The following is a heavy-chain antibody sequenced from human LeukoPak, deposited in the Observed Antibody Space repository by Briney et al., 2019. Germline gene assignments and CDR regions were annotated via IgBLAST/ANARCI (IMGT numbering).Heavy chain of an antibody. D-gene: IGHD2-2*01. V-gene: IGHV4-31*03. Sequence: SETLSLTRTVSGGSISSGDYYWSWIRQHPGTGLEWIGYIYYSGSTYYNPSLKSRVTISLDMSKTQFSLKLSSVTAADTAVYYCASKSSNHWYLDLWGRGTLVTVSS. J-gene: IGHJ2*01. CDR1: GGSISSGDYY. CDR3: ASKSSNHWYLDL. CDR2: IYYSGST.